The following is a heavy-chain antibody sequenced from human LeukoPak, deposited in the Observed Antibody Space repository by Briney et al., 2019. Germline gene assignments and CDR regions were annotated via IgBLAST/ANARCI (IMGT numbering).Heavy chain of an antibody. V-gene: IGHV1-18*01. D-gene: IGHD1-20*01. J-gene: IGHJ5*02. Sequence: ASVKVSCKASGYTFTSYVISWVRQAPGQGLEWMGWISVYNGNTNYAQKLQGRVTMTTDTSTSTAYMELRSLRSDDTAVYYCARDLSRITGTNWFDPWGKGTLVTVSS. CDR1: GYTFTSYV. CDR3: ARDLSRITGTNWFDP. CDR2: ISVYNGNT.